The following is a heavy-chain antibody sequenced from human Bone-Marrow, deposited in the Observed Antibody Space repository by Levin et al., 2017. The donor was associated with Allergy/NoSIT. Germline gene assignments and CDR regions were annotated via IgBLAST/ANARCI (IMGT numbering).Heavy chain of an antibody. CDR2: ISWNSGKT. CDR3: VKSLNTMTIHDGFDF. V-gene: IGHV3-9*01. J-gene: IGHJ3*01. D-gene: IGHD1/OR15-1a*01. CDR1: KFMFDDYG. Sequence: PGGSLRLSCATSKFMFDDYGMYWVRQAPGKGLEWVSGISWNSGKTHYADSVKGRFVISRDNATNSLYLQMNSLRTEDTALYYCVKSLNTMTIHDGFDFWGQGTMVTVSA.